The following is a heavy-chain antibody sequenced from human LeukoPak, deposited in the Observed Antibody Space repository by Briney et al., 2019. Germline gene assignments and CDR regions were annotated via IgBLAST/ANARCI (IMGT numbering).Heavy chain of an antibody. V-gene: IGHV3-21*01. J-gene: IGHJ6*02. D-gene: IGHD4-11*01. Sequence: GGSLRLSCAASGFTFSTYSMNWVRQAPGKGLEWVSSISSSSSYIYYADSVKGRFTISRDNAKNSLYLQMNSLRAEDTAVYYCASDYSNYLSYYYYGMDVWGQGTTVTVSS. CDR3: ASDYSNYLSYYYYGMDV. CDR2: ISSSSSYI. CDR1: GFTFSTYS.